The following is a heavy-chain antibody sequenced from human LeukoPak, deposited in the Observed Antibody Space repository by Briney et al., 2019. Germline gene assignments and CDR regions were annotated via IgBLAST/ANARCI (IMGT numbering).Heavy chain of an antibody. CDR3: ARDTLPFYDSSGYYFLPDY. CDR1: GFTFSSYA. V-gene: IGHV3-30-3*01. Sequence: GGSLRLSCAASGFTFSSYAMHWVRQAPGKGLEWVAVISYDGGNKYYADSVKGRFTISRDNSKNTLYLQMNSLRAEDTAVYYCARDTLPFYDSSGYYFLPDYWGQGTLVTVSS. CDR2: ISYDGGNK. J-gene: IGHJ4*02. D-gene: IGHD3-22*01.